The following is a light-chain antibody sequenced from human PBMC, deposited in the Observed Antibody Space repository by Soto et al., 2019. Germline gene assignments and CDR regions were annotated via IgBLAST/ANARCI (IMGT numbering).Light chain of an antibody. J-gene: IGKJ5*01. CDR3: QQADSLPLVT. V-gene: IGKV1-12*01. Sequence: QLTQSPSFLSASVGDRVTITCRASQTISSWLAWYQQKPGKAPKLLIYAASSLFSGVPSRFSGSGSGTDFTLTISSLQPEDFATYYCQQADSLPLVTFGQGTRLEIK. CDR2: AAS. CDR1: QTISSW.